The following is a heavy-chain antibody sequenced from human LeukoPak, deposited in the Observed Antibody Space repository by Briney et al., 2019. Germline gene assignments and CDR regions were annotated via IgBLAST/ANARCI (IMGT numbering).Heavy chain of an antibody. D-gene: IGHD3-10*01. CDR3: ARVRITMVRGVISRDAFDI. Sequence: SVKISCKASGGTFSSYAISWVRQAPGQGLEWMGRIIPIFGTANYAQKFQGRVTITTDESTSTAYMELSSLRSEDTAVYYCARVRITMVRGVISRDAFDIWGQGTMVTVSS. J-gene: IGHJ3*02. CDR2: IIPIFGTA. V-gene: IGHV1-69*05. CDR1: GGTFSSYA.